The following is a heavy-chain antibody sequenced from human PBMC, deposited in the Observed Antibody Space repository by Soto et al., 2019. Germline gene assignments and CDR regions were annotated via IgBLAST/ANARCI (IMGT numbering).Heavy chain of an antibody. V-gene: IGHV3-30-3*01. CDR1: GFTFSRYA. D-gene: IGHD3-22*01. J-gene: IGHJ4*02. CDR3: ARVYDSSGYYYGGLGY. Sequence: QVQLVESGGGVVQPGRSLRLSCAASGFTFSRYAMHWVRQAPGKGLEWVAVISYDGSNKYYADSVKGRFTISRDNSKNTLYLQMNSLRAEDTAVYYCARVYDSSGYYYGGLGYWGQGTLVTVSS. CDR2: ISYDGSNK.